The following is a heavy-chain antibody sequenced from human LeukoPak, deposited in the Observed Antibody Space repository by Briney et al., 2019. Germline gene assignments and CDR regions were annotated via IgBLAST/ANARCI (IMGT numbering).Heavy chain of an antibody. V-gene: IGHV4-30-4*01. J-gene: IGHJ4*02. D-gene: IGHD2-15*01. Sequence: PSQTLSLTCTVSGGSISSGDYYWSWIRQPPGKGLEWIGYIYYSGSTYYNPSLKSRVTISVDTSKNQFSLKLSSVTAADTAVYYCASLYCSGGSCHGDYWGQGTLVTVSS. CDR1: GGSISSGDYY. CDR3: ASLYCSGGSCHGDY. CDR2: IYYSGST.